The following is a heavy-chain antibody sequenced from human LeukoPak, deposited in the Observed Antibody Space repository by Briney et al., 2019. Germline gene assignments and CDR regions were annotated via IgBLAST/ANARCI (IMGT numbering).Heavy chain of an antibody. Sequence: GASVKVSCKASGDTFTTYTIHWVRQAPGQRLEWMGWIDAGNGNTKYSQKFQGRVTITRDTSATTTYMEPSSLRSEDTAVYYCASKLAARPDNWFDPWGQGTLVTVSS. CDR3: ASKLAARPDNWFDP. V-gene: IGHV1-3*01. CDR2: IDAGNGNT. J-gene: IGHJ5*02. CDR1: GDTFTTYT. D-gene: IGHD6-6*01.